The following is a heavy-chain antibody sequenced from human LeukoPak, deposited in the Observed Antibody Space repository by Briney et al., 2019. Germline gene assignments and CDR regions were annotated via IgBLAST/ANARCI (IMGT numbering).Heavy chain of an antibody. V-gene: IGHV3-11*01. D-gene: IGHD4-17*01. CDR3: ARVGRLQYGDYVAFDY. CDR2: VSVSGTTM. CDR1: GFTFTDYY. J-gene: IGHJ4*02. Sequence: GVSLRLSCATSGFTFTDYYMSWIRQAPGKGLEWVSYVSVSGTTMYYADSVKGRFTLSRDNAKNSLYLQMNSLRAEDTAIYYCARVGRLQYGDYVAFDYWGQGTLVTVSS.